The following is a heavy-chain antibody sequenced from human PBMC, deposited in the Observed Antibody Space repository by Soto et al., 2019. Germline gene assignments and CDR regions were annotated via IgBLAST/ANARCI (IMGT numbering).Heavy chain of an antibody. CDR3: ARGPRRQLLNWFDP. CDR2: IYYIGST. Sequence: SETLSLTCTVSGGSISSYYWSWIRQPPGEGLEWIGYIYYIGSTNYNPSLKSRVTISVDTSKNQFSLKLSSVTAADTAAYYCARGPRRQLLNWFDPWGQGTLVTVSS. J-gene: IGHJ5*02. CDR1: GGSISSYY. D-gene: IGHD2-2*01. V-gene: IGHV4-59*01.